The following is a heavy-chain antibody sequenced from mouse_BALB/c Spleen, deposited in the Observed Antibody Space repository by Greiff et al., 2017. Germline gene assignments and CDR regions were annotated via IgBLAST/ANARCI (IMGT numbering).Heavy chain of an antibody. Sequence: QVQLKESGPELVKPGASVKISCKASGYAFSSSWMNWVKQRPGQGLEWIGRIYPGDGDTNYNGKFKGKATLTADKSSSTAYMQLSSLTSVDSAVYFCAREVIYYYGSSYVSYAMDYWGQGTSVTVSS. CDR3: AREVIYYYGSSYVSYAMDY. CDR2: IYPGDGDT. D-gene: IGHD1-1*01. V-gene: IGHV1-82*01. CDR1: GYAFSSSW. J-gene: IGHJ4*01.